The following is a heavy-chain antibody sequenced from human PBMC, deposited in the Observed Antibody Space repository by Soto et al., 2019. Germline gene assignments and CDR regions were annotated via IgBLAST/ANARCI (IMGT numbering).Heavy chain of an antibody. CDR2: ISYDGSNK. V-gene: IGHV3-30*18. CDR3: AKDLAAGDSQVSRGLDI. J-gene: IGHJ3*02. CDR1: GFTFSSYG. D-gene: IGHD2-21*01. Sequence: QVQLVESGGGVVQPGRSLRLSCAASGFTFSSYGMHWVRQAPGKGLEWVSVISYDGSNKYYADSVKGRFTISRDNSKNTLYLQMNSLRAEDTAVYYCAKDLAAGDSQVSRGLDIWGQRTMVTVAS.